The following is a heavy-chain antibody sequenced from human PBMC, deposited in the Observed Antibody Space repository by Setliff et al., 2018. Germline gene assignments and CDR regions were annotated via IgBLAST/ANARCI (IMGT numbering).Heavy chain of an antibody. Sequence: SSETLSLTCTVSGGSISSHYWSWIRQPPGKGLEWIGSIYYSGSTNYNPSLKSRATISVDTSKNQFSLKLSSVTAADTAVYYCASPVGAHRGYWGQGTLVTVSS. J-gene: IGHJ4*02. CDR2: IYYSGST. CDR1: GGSISSHY. CDR3: ASPVGAHRGY. D-gene: IGHD1-26*01. V-gene: IGHV4-59*11.